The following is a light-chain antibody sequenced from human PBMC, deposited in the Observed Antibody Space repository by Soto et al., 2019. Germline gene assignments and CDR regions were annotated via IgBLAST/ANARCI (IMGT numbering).Light chain of an antibody. CDR3: QQYGSSPPT. Sequence: EIVLTQSPGTLSLSPGERATLSCRASQSVSSSYLAWYQHKPGQAPRLLIYGASSRATGNPDRFSGSGSGTDFTLTISRLEPEDFAVYYCQQYGSSPPTFGQGTKLEIK. CDR2: GAS. CDR1: QSVSSSY. V-gene: IGKV3-20*01. J-gene: IGKJ2*01.